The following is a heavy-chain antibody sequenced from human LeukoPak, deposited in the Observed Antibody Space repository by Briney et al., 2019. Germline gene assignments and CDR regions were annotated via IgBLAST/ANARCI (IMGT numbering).Heavy chain of an antibody. J-gene: IGHJ5*02. CDR2: INSDGTGT. V-gene: IGHV3-74*01. CDR3: AREGNSGSYDYSFDP. CDR1: GFTFNSYW. Sequence: PGGSLRLSCAASGFTFNSYWMHWVRQAPGKGLVWVSRINSDGTGTSYADSVKGRFTISRDNAKNTLYLQMNSLRAEDTAVYYCAREGNSGSYDYSFDPWGQGTLVTVSS. D-gene: IGHD3-10*01.